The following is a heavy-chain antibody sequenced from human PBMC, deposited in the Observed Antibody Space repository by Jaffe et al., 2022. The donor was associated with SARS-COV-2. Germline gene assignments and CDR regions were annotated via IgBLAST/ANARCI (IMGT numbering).Heavy chain of an antibody. CDR2: IKQDGSEK. CDR1: GFTFSSYW. CDR3: ARVRVVPAAIFHYYYYMDV. D-gene: IGHD2-2*01. V-gene: IGHV3-7*01. Sequence: EVQLVESGGGLVQPGGSLRLSCAASGFTFSSYWMSWVRQAPGKGLEWVANIKQDGSEKYYVDSVKGRFTISRDNAKNSLYLQMNSLRAEDTAVYYCARVRVVPAAIFHYYYYMDVWGKGTTVTVSS. J-gene: IGHJ6*03.